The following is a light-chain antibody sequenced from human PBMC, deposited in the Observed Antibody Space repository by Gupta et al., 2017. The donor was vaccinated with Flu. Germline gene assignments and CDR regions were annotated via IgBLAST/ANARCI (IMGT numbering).Light chain of an antibody. Sequence: QSALPQPASVSGSPGQAITISCTGTISYIGDYNRVSWYHQHPGKPPGLIIYEVSSRPAGVANRFSGSKSGNTSSLTISGLQAEDEAHYYGCSYRACDTPVLGIGTKFTVL. J-gene: IGLJ1*01. CDR2: EVS. CDR3: CSYRACDTPV. CDR1: ISYIGDYNR. V-gene: IGLV2-14*01.